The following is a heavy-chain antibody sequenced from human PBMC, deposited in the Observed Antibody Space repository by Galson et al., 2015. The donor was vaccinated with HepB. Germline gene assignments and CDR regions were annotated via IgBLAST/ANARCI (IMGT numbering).Heavy chain of an antibody. D-gene: IGHD2-8*02. CDR3: TTDVYYSTYWSWLDP. J-gene: IGHJ5*02. Sequence: SLRLSCAASGFTFSDYYMSWIRQAPGQGLEWVSYISSSSTYTNYAAPVKGRFTISRDDSKNRLYLQMNSLKPEDTAVYYCTTDVYYSTYWSWLDPWGQGTLVTVSS. CDR1: GFTFSDYY. CDR2: ISSSSTYT. V-gene: IGHV3-11*05.